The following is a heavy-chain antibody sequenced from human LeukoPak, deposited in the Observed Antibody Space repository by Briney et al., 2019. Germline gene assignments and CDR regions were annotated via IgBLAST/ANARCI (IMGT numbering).Heavy chain of an antibody. J-gene: IGHJ4*02. CDR2: VYSTGST. Sequence: SETLSLTRTVSGGSMSSYFWSWIRQPPGEELEWVGYVYSTGSTKYNPSLKSRVTISLDTSKNRFSLKLRSVTAADTAVYYCARGSGNWGYFFDYWGQGTLVTVSS. CDR3: ARGSGNWGYFFDY. D-gene: IGHD3-10*01. CDR1: GGSMSSYF. V-gene: IGHV4-59*01.